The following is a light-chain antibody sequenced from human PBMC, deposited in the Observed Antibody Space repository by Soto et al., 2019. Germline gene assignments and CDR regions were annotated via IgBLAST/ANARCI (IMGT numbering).Light chain of an antibody. CDR2: RAS. CDR3: QQYVSSPWA. J-gene: IGKJ1*01. V-gene: IGKV3-20*01. CDR1: QSLSGNY. Sequence: EIVLTKSPGSLSLSQGERVTLSCRASQSLSGNYLAWYQQKPGQAPRVLIYRASRRATGIPDRFTGSGSGTDFTLTISRLEPEDFAVYYYQQYVSSPWAFGQGTKVDIK.